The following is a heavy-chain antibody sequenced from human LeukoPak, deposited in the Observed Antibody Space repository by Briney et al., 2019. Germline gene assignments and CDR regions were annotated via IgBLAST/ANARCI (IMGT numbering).Heavy chain of an antibody. CDR3: ASGPYGSGSKIDY. D-gene: IGHD3-10*01. CDR2: IYHSGST. V-gene: IGHV4-38-2*01. Sequence: SETLSLTCAVSGYSISSGYYWGWIRPPPGKGLEGIGSIYHSGSTYYNPSLKGRFTISVDTSKNQFSLKLNSVTAADTAVYYCASGPYGSGSKIDYWGQGTLVTVSS. J-gene: IGHJ4*02. CDR1: GYSISSGYY.